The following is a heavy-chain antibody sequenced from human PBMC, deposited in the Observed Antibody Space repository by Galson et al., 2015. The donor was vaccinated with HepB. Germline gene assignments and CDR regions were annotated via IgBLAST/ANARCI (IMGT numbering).Heavy chain of an antibody. D-gene: IGHD3-10*01. J-gene: IGHJ6*02. CDR2: FDREDGET. Sequence: SVRVSCKVSGYTLTDLSMHWVRQVPGKGLEWMGTFDREDGETIYAQKFQGRFTMTEDTSADTAYMEVSSLRSEDTAVYYCATEDTLVWGNLLTLSGMDVWGQGTTVTVSS. CDR1: GYTLTDLS. CDR3: ATEDTLVWGNLLTLSGMDV. V-gene: IGHV1-24*01.